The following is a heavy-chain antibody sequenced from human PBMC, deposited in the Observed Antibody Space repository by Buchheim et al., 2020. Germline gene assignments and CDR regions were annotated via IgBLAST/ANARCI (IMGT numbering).Heavy chain of an antibody. CDR3: TTRSGIVGATSDY. CDR1: GFTFDNYW. D-gene: IGHD1-26*01. CDR2: IKSKTDGGTT. Sequence: EVQLVESGGGLVQPGGSLRLSCAASGFTFDNYWMTWVRQAPGKGLEWVGRIKSKTDGGTTDYAAPVKGRFTISRDDSKNTLDLQMNSLKTEDTAVYYCTTRSGIVGATSDYWGQGTL. V-gene: IGHV3-15*01. J-gene: IGHJ4*02.